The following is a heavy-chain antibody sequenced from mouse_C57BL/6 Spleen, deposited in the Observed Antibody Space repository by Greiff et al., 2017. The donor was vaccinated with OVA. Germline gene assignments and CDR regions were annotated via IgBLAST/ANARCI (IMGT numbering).Heavy chain of an antibody. D-gene: IGHD1-1*01. CDR2: INPSNGGT. Sequence: QVQLQQPGTDLVKPGASVKLSCKASGYTFTSYWMHWVKQRPGQGLAWIGNINPSNGGTNYNEKFKSKATLTVDKSSSTAYMQLSSLTSEDSAVYYCASYYYGSSYAMDYWGQGTSVTVSS. CDR3: ASYYYGSSYAMDY. J-gene: IGHJ4*01. V-gene: IGHV1-53*01. CDR1: GYTFTSYW.